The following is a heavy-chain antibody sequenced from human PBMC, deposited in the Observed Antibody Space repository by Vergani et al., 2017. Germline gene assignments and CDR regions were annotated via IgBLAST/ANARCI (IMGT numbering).Heavy chain of an antibody. Sequence: EVQLVESGGGLVQPGGSLKLSCAASGFTFSGSAMHWVRQASGKGLEWVGRIRSKANSYATAYAASVKGRFTISRDDSKNTAYLQMNSLKTEDTAVYYCTRHSAYYYDSSGYYYFDYWGQGTLVTVSS. J-gene: IGHJ4*02. CDR3: TRHSAYYYDSSGYYYFDY. V-gene: IGHV3-73*02. CDR1: GFTFSGSA. D-gene: IGHD3-22*01. CDR2: IRSKANSYAT.